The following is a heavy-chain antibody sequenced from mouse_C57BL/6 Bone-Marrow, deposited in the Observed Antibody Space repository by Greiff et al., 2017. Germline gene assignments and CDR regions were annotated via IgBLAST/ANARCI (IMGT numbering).Heavy chain of an antibody. CDR2: INPSSGYT. D-gene: IGHD2-4*01. Sequence: QVQLQQPGAELVKPGASVKMSCKASGYTFTSYTMHWVKQRPGQGREWIGYINPSSGYTKYNQKFKDKATLTADKSSSTAYMQLSSLTSEDSAVYYCARGGLQFAYWGQGTLVTVSA. J-gene: IGHJ3*01. CDR3: ARGGLQFAY. V-gene: IGHV1S26*01. CDR1: GYTFTSYT.